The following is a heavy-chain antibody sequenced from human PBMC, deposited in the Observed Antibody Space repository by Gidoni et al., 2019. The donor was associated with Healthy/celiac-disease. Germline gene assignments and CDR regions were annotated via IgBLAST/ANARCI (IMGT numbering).Heavy chain of an antibody. CDR2: ISYDGSNK. CDR1: GFTFSRYR. CDR3: AKDRALYSGSYYYGMDV. D-gene: IGHD1-26*01. Sequence: QVQLVESGAGVVQHGRFLRLSCAAAGFTFSRYRMHWVRQAPGKGLEWVAVISYDGSNKYYADSVKGRFTISRDNSKNTLYLQMNSLRAEDTAVYYCAKDRALYSGSYYYGMDVWGQGTTVTVSS. J-gene: IGHJ6*02. V-gene: IGHV3-30*18.